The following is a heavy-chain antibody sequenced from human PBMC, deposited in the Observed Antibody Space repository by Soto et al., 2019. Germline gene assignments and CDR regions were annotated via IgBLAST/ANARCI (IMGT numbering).Heavy chain of an antibody. CDR1: GFTFSSYA. Sequence: QVQLVESGGGVVQPGRSLRLSCAASGFTFSSYAMHWVRQAPGKGLEWVAVISYDGSNKYYADSVKGRFTISRDNSKNTLYLQMNSLRAEDTAVYYCEREGDWGQGTLVTVSS. D-gene: IGHD3-16*01. J-gene: IGHJ4*02. CDR2: ISYDGSNK. CDR3: EREGD. V-gene: IGHV3-30-3*01.